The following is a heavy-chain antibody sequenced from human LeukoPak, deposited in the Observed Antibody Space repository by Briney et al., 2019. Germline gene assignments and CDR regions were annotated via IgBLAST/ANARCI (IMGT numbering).Heavy chain of an antibody. J-gene: IGHJ5*02. V-gene: IGHV3-30-3*01. D-gene: IGHD3-10*01. CDR3: ARDVNGGLLWFGELSDWFDP. Sequence: GGSLRLSCAASGLTVSGNHMGWVRQAPGKGLEWVAVISYDGTNKYYADSVKGRFTISRDDSKNTLYLQMNSLRAEDTAVYYCARDVNGGLLWFGELSDWFDPWGQGTLVTVSS. CDR1: GLTVSGNH. CDR2: ISYDGTNK.